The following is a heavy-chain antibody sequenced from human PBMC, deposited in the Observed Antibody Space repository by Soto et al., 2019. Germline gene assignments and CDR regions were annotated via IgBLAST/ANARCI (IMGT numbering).Heavy chain of an antibody. Sequence: QVQLQQWGAGLLKPSETLSLTCAVYGGSFSGYYWSWIRRPPGKGLEWIGEINHSGSTNYNPSLKSRVTISVDTSKNQFSLKLSSVTAADTAVYYCARRYSGYDLDYWGQGNLVTVSS. V-gene: IGHV4-34*01. CDR2: INHSGST. CDR3: ARRYSGYDLDY. J-gene: IGHJ4*02. CDR1: GGSFSGYY. D-gene: IGHD5-12*01.